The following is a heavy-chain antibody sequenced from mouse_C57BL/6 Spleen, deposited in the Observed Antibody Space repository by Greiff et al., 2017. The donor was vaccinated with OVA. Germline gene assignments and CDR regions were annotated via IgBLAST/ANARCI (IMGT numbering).Heavy chain of an antibody. CDR2: IDPETGGT. D-gene: IGHD1-1*01. V-gene: IGHV1-15*01. CDR1: GYTFTDYE. Sequence: QVQLQQSGAELVRPGASVTLSCKASGYTFTDYEMHWVKQTPVHGLEWIGAIDPETGGTAYNQKFKGKAILTADKSSSTAYMELRSLTSEDSAVYYCTRDYGSSLHYFDYWGQGTTLTVSS. CDR3: TRDYGSSLHYFDY. J-gene: IGHJ2*01.